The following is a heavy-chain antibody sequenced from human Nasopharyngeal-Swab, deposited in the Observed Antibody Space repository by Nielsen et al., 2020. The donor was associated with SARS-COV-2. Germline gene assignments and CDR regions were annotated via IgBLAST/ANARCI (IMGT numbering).Heavy chain of an antibody. J-gene: IGHJ6*02. CDR1: GFTFSSYS. D-gene: IGHD5-24*01. V-gene: IGHV3-21*01. CDR3: ARDPRPMGTYCMYV. CDR2: ISSSSSYI. Sequence: GESLKISCAASGFTFSSYSMNGVRQAPGKGLGWVSSISSSSSYIYYADSVKGRFTISRDNAKNSLYLQMNSLRAEDTAVYYFARDPRPMGTYCMYVWGQGTTVTVSS.